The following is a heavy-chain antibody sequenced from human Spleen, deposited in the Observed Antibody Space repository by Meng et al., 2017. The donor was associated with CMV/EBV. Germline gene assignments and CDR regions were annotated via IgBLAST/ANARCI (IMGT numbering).Heavy chain of an antibody. V-gene: IGHV3-21*01. Sequence: GGSLRLSCAASGFTFSSYSMNWVRQAPGKGLEWVSSISSSSSYIYYADSVKGRFTISRDNSKNTLYLQMNSLRDEDTAVYYCAKKGEGFWSPAYYIDYWGQGTLVTVSS. CDR1: GFTFSSYS. J-gene: IGHJ4*02. D-gene: IGHD3-3*01. CDR2: ISSSSSYI. CDR3: AKKGEGFWSPAYYIDY.